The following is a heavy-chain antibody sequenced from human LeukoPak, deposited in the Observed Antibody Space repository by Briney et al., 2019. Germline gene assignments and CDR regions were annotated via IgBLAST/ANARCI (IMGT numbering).Heavy chain of an antibody. Sequence: SETLSLTCTVSGDSISSYYWNWIRQPAGKGLEWIGRIYSSGSTNYNPSLRSRVTMSVDTSKNQFSLNLSSVTAADTAIYYCVREDWFDPWGQGTLVTVSS. CDR3: VREDWFDP. V-gene: IGHV4-4*07. CDR2: IYSSGST. CDR1: GDSISSYY. J-gene: IGHJ5*02.